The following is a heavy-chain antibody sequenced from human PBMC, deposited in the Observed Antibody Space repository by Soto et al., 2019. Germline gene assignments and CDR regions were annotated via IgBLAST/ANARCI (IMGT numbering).Heavy chain of an antibody. CDR2: IDWDDDK. V-gene: IGHV2-70*11. J-gene: IGHJ6*03. Sequence: SGPTQVKPEQTLALACTFSGLSLNTSGMCVSWIRQPPGKALEWLARIDWDDDKYYSTSLKTRLTISKDTSKNQVVLTMTNMDPVDTATYYCARSVVAVDYYYYYMDVWGKGTTVTGSS. CDR3: ARSVVAVDYYYYYMDV. D-gene: IGHD2-15*01. CDR1: GLSLNTSGMC.